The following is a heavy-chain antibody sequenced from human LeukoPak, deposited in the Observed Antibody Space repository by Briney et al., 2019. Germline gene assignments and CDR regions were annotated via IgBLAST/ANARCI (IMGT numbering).Heavy chain of an antibody. CDR2: INHSGST. Sequence: SETLSLTCAVYGGSFSCYYWSWIRQPPGKGLEWIGEINHSGSTNYNPSLKSRVTISVDTSKNQFSLKLSSVTAADTAVYYCARREVSGWLPNCFDYWGQGTLVTVSS. V-gene: IGHV4-34*01. CDR1: GGSFSCYY. J-gene: IGHJ4*02. CDR3: ARREVSGWLPNCFDY. D-gene: IGHD3-22*01.